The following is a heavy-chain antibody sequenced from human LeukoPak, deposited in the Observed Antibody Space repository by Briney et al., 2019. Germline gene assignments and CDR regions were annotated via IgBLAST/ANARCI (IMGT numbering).Heavy chain of an antibody. D-gene: IGHD3-22*01. CDR3: VREASTSYYDSSGYYRQTETFDV. CDR2: IYYSGST. Sequence: SETLSLTCTVSGGSISSYYWSWIRQPPGKGLEWIGYIYYSGSTNYNPSLKSRVAMSIDTSKNQVSLRLRSVTAADTAMYFCVREASTSYYDSSGYYRQTETFDVWGLGTMVTVSS. V-gene: IGHV4-59*01. CDR1: GGSISSYY. J-gene: IGHJ3*01.